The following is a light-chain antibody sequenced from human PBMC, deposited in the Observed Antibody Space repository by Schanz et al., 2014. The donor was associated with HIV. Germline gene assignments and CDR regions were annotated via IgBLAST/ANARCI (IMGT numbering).Light chain of an antibody. CDR3: QQYNNYPLT. Sequence: DIQMTQSPSTLSASVGDIVTITCRASENINNHLAWYQQKPGKAPNLLIYQASSLNIGVPSRFSGSGSGTEFTLTISSLQPEDFATYYCQQYNNYPLTFGLGTKVAIK. J-gene: IGKJ1*01. CDR1: ENINNH. V-gene: IGKV1-5*03. CDR2: QAS.